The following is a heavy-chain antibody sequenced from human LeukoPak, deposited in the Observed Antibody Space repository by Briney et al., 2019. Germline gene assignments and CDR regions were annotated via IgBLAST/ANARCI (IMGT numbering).Heavy chain of an antibody. V-gene: IGHV1-69*04. CDR2: IIPILGTA. CDR3: AGLTTAH. D-gene: IGHD4-17*01. Sequence: SVKVSCKASGGTFSSYVINWVRQAPGQGLEWMGRIIPILGTANYAQKFQGRLTITADKSTNTAYMELSSLRSEDTAVYYCAGLTTAHWGQGTRVTVSS. J-gene: IGHJ4*02. CDR1: GGTFSSYV.